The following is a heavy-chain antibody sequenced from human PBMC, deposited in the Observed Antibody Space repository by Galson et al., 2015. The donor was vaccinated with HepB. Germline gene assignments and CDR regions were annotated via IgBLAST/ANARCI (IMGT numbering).Heavy chain of an antibody. CDR2: IHTSGST. Sequence: SETLSLTCTVSGGSISSYYWSWIRQPAGKGLEWIGRIHTSGSTNYNPSLKSRVTMSVDTSKNQFSLKLSSVTAADTAVYYCARCLSSSSWYPDYYYGMDVWGQGTTVTVSS. CDR3: ARCLSSSSWYPDYYYGMDV. V-gene: IGHV4-4*07. J-gene: IGHJ6*02. CDR1: GGSISSYY. D-gene: IGHD6-13*01.